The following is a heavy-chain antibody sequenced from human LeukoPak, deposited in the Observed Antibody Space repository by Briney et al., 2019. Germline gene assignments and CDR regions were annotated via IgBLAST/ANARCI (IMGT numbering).Heavy chain of an antibody. V-gene: IGHV3-7*04. CDR3: ARVLHKRNYDSSTYYGY. Sequence: GGSLRLSCAASGFTFSSYWMSWVRQAPGKGLEWVANIKQDGSEKYYVDPVKGRFTISRDNAKNSLYLQMSGLRAKDTAVYYCARVLHKRNYDSSTYYGYWGQGTLVTVSS. J-gene: IGHJ4*02. CDR1: GFTFSSYW. CDR2: IKQDGSEK. D-gene: IGHD3-22*01.